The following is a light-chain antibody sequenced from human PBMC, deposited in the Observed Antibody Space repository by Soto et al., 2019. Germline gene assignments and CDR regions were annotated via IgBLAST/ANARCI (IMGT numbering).Light chain of an antibody. CDR2: GAS. CDR1: QSVSSSY. CDR3: QQYGSSPLT. J-gene: IGKJ4*01. Sequence: EIVLTQSPGTLSLSPGKRATLSCRASQSVSSSYLAWYQQKPGQAPRLLIYGASSRATGIPDRFSGSGSGTDFTLTISRLEPEGFAVYYCQQYGSSPLTFGGGTKVEIK. V-gene: IGKV3-20*01.